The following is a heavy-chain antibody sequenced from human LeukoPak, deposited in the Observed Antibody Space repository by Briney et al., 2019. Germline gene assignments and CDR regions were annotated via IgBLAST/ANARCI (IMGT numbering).Heavy chain of an antibody. D-gene: IGHD3-3*01. CDR2: ISSSSSYI. CDR1: GFTFSSYS. Sequence: GGSLRLSCAASGFTFSSYSMNWVRQAPGKGLEWVSSISSSSSYIYYADSVKGRFTISRDNAKSSLYLQMNSLRAEDTAVYYCARDNYDFWSGYYSNWFDPWGQGTLVTVSS. V-gene: IGHV3-21*01. CDR3: ARDNYDFWSGYYSNWFDP. J-gene: IGHJ5*02.